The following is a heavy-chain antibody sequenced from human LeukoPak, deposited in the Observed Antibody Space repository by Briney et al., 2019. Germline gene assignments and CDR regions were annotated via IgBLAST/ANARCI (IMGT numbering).Heavy chain of an antibody. Sequence: PGGSLRLSCAASGFTFSRYWMSWVRQAPEKGLEWVANIKEDGSDKYYVDSVKGRFTISRDNAKNSLYLQMNSLRAEDTAVYYCAREYCSGGSCYLPGYWGPGTLVTVSS. CDR2: IKEDGSDK. CDR3: AREYCSGGSCYLPGY. D-gene: IGHD2-15*01. J-gene: IGHJ4*02. V-gene: IGHV3-7*01. CDR1: GFTFSRYW.